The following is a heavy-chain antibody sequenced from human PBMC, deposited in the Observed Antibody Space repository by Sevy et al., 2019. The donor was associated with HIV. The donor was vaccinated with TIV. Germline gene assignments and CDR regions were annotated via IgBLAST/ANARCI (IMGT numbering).Heavy chain of an antibody. CDR1: GYNFRSYN. D-gene: IGHD3-16*01. CDR2: INTNTGNP. J-gene: IGHJ4*02. V-gene: IGHV7-4-1*02. Sequence: ASVKVSCKASGYNFRSYNMNWVLQAPGQGLEWMGWINTNTGNPTYVQGFTGRFVFSLDTSVSTAYLEISSLKAEDTAVYYCARELGPFDYWGQGTRVTVSS. CDR3: ARELGPFDY.